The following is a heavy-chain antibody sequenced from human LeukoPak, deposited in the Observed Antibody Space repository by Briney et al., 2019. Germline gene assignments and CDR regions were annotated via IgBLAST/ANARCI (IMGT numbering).Heavy chain of an antibody. V-gene: IGHV3-11*01. CDR1: GFTFSDYY. Sequence: PGGSLRLSCAASGFTFSDYYMSWIRQAPGKGLEWVSYISSSGSNIYYADSVKGRFTISRDNAKNSLYLQMNSLRAEDTAVYYCASRFGYSYGYPFDYWGQGTLVTVSS. CDR2: ISSSGSNI. D-gene: IGHD5-18*01. CDR3: ASRFGYSYGYPFDY. J-gene: IGHJ4*02.